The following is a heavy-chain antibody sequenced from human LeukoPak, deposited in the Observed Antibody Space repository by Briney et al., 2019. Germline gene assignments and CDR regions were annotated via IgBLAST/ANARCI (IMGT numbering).Heavy chain of an antibody. CDR2: ISSSSSYI. CDR3: ARALGDQPDYYYGMDV. CDR1: GFTFSSYS. J-gene: IGHJ6*02. D-gene: IGHD2-2*01. Sequence: GGSLRLSCAASGFTFSSYSMNWVRQAPGKGLEWVSSISSSSSYIYYADSVKGRFTISRDNAKNSLYLQMNSLRAEDTAVYYCARALGDQPDYYYGMDVWGQGTTVTVSS. V-gene: IGHV3-21*01.